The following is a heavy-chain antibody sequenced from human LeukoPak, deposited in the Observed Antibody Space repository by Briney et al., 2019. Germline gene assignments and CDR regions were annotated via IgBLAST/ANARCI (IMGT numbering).Heavy chain of an antibody. J-gene: IGHJ4*02. CDR2: IRYDGSNK. Sequence: PGGSLRLSCAASGFTFRNYGMHWVRQAPGKGLEWVAFIRYDGSNKYYADSVKGRFTNSRDNSKNTLYLQMNSLRAEDTAVYYCAKDLSDRYYYDSSGYPTFDYWGQGTLVTVSS. D-gene: IGHD3-22*01. CDR3: AKDLSDRYYYDSSGYPTFDY. CDR1: GFTFRNYG. V-gene: IGHV3-30*02.